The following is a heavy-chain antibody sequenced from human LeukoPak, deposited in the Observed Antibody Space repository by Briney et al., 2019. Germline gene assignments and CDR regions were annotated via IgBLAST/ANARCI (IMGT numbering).Heavy chain of an antibody. J-gene: IGHJ5*02. CDR3: ARLAARLSWFDP. D-gene: IGHD5-12*01. Sequence: KPSETLSLTCAVSGGSISSSNWWSWVRQPPGKGLGWIGEIYHSGSTNYNPSLKSRVTIFVDTSKNQFSLKVRSVTAADTAVYYCARLAARLSWFDPWGQGTLVTVSS. V-gene: IGHV4-4*02. CDR2: IYHSGST. CDR1: GGSISSSNW.